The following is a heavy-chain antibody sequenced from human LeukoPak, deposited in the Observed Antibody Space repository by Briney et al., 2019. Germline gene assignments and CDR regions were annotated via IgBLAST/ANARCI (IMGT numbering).Heavy chain of an antibody. V-gene: IGHV3-23*01. Sequence: GGSLRLSCAASGFTFSSYAMSWVRQTPGKGLEWVSSISGSGGSTNYADSVTGRFTISRGNSNNTLYLQMNSLRADDTAVYYCAKDRLRFLEWYLGYFDLWGRGTLVTVSS. CDR2: ISGSGGST. CDR3: AKDRLRFLEWYLGYFDL. CDR1: GFTFSSYA. J-gene: IGHJ2*01. D-gene: IGHD3-3*01.